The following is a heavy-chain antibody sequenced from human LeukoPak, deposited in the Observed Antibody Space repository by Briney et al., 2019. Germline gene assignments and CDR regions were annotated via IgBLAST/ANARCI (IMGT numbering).Heavy chain of an antibody. CDR3: ARTRIVVVPAAKNWFDP. J-gene: IGHJ5*02. D-gene: IGHD2-2*01. CDR2: IYYSGST. Sequence: SQTLSLTCTVSGGSISSGDYYRSWIRQPPGKGLEWIGYIYYSGSTYYNPSLKSRVTISVDTSKNQFSLKLSSVTAADTAVYYCARTRIVVVPAAKNWFDPWGQGTLVTVSS. CDR1: GGSISSGDYY. V-gene: IGHV4-30-4*08.